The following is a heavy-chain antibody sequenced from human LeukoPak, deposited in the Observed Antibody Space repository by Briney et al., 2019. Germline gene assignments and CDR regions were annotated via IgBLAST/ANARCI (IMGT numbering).Heavy chain of an antibody. CDR1: GFTVSSNY. V-gene: IGHV3-66*02. CDR2: IYSGGNT. CDR3: AAWVVVTTTGWFDP. Sequence: PGGSLRLSCAASGFTVSSNYMSWVRQAPGKGLEWVSVIYSGGNTYYSDSVKGRFTISRDNSKNTLYLQMNSLRPEDTAMYYCAAWVVVTTTGWFDPRGQGTLVTVSS. J-gene: IGHJ5*02. D-gene: IGHD3-22*01.